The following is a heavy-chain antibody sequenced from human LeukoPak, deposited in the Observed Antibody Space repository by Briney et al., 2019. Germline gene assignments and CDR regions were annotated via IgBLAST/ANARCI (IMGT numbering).Heavy chain of an antibody. V-gene: IGHV3-30*04. CDR2: ISYDGSNK. CDR3: ARYCSSATCSGGGGLSYFDY. D-gene: IGHD2-2*01. CDR1: GFTFSSYA. J-gene: IGHJ4*02. Sequence: HSGGSLRLSCAASGFTFSSYAMHWVRQAPGKGLEWVAVISYDGSNKYYADSVKGRLTISRDNSKNTLYLQMNSLRAEDTAMFFCARYCSSATCSGGGGLSYFDYWGQGTPVTVSS.